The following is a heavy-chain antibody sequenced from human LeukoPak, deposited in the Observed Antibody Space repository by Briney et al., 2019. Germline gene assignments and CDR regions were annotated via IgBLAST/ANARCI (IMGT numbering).Heavy chain of an antibody. J-gene: IGHJ3*02. CDR3: ARDLVAVHGALDI. CDR1: GFTFSSYS. V-gene: IGHV3-21*01. Sequence: PGGSLRLSCAASGFTFSSYSMNWVRQAPGKGLEWVSSISSSSSYIYYADSVKGRFTISRDNAKNSLYLQMNGLRAEDTAVYYCARDLVAVHGALDIWGQGTMVTVSS. D-gene: IGHD5-12*01. CDR2: ISSSSSYI.